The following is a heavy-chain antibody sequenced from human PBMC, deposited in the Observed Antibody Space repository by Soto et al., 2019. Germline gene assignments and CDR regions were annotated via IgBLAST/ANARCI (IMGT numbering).Heavy chain of an antibody. CDR1: GGSISSSSSY. D-gene: IGHD5-12*01. CDR3: ARQREYSGYDFDY. V-gene: IGHV4-39*01. CDR2: IYYSGNT. J-gene: IGHJ4*02. Sequence: PSETLSLTCTVSGGSISSSSSYWGWIRQPPGKGLEWIGSIYYSGNTYYNPSLKSRVTISVDTSKNQFSLKLNSVTAADTSVYYCARQREYSGYDFDYWGQGTLVTVS.